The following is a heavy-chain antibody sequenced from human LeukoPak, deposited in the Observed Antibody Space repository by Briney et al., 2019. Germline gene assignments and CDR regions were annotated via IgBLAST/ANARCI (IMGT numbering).Heavy chain of an antibody. D-gene: IGHD6-19*01. Sequence: ASVKVSCKVSGYSLTKLCMHWVRQAPGKGLEWMGNFDPEDGETIYAQKFQGRVTMTEDTSTDTAYMELNSLTSEDTAVYYCARAVAGRNWFDPWGQGTLVTVSS. J-gene: IGHJ5*02. CDR1: GYSLTKLC. CDR3: ARAVAGRNWFDP. CDR2: FDPEDGET. V-gene: IGHV1-24*01.